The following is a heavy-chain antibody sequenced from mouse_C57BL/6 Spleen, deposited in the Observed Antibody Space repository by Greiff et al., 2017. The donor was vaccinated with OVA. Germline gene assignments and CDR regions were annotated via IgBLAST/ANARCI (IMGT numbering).Heavy chain of an antibody. CDR3: AREMGPFITTVVAPPGHFDV. J-gene: IGHJ1*03. CDR2: ISYDGSN. Sequence: DVKLVESGPGLVKPSQSLSLTCSVTGYSITSGYYWNWIRQFPGNKLEWMGYISYDGSNNYNPSLKNRIPITRDTSKNQFFLKLNSVTTEDTATYYCAREMGPFITTVVAPPGHFDVWGTGTTVTVSS. D-gene: IGHD1-1*01. CDR1: GYSITSGYY. V-gene: IGHV3-6*01.